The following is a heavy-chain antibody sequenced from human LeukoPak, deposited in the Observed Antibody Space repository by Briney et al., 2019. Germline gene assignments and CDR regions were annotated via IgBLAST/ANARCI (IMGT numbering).Heavy chain of an antibody. CDR3: VAPLPRANWYFDL. J-gene: IGHJ2*01. CDR1: GVSVNTISYY. V-gene: IGHV4-39*01. Sequence: SETLSLTCTVSGVSVNTISYYWGWIRQSPGNGLEWIGSIYYTGSTSYNPSLKSRVTIYLDTSKTQFSPHLNSVTAADTAVYFCVAPLPRANWYFDLWGRGTLVTVSS. CDR2: IYYTGST.